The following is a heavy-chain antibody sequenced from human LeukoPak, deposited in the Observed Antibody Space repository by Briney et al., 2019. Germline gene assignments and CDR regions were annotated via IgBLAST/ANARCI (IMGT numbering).Heavy chain of an antibody. Sequence: PSETLSLTCTVSGGSISSYYWSWLRQPPGKGLEWIGYIYYSGSTNYNPSLTSRGTISVEKSKNQCSLMLRSVTAEDTAVYYCARGAPWGYDFWSGYTNAFDIWGQGTMVTVSS. CDR3: ARGAPWGYDFWSGYTNAFDI. CDR1: GGSISSYY. D-gene: IGHD3-3*01. J-gene: IGHJ3*02. V-gene: IGHV4-59*01. CDR2: IYYSGST.